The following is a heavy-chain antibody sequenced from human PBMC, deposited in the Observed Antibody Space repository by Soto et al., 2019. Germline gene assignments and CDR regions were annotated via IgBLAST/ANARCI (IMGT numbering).Heavy chain of an antibody. D-gene: IGHD2-2*01. V-gene: IGHV1-18*01. Sequence: ASVKVSCKASGYTFTSYGISWVRQAPGQGLEWMGWISAYNGNTNYAQRLQGRVTMTTDTSTSTAYMELRSLRSDDTAVYYCARLLVVPAAIHYYYYGMDVWGQGTTVTVSS. CDR1: GYTFTSYG. J-gene: IGHJ6*02. CDR2: ISAYNGNT. CDR3: ARLLVVPAAIHYYYYGMDV.